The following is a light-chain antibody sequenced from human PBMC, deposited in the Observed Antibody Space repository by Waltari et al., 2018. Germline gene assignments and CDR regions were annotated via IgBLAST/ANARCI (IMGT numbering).Light chain of an antibody. CDR1: QSVLYSSNNKNY. Sequence: DIVMTQSPDSLAVSLGERATINRTSSQSVLYSSNNKNYLAWYQQNPGQPPKLLIYWASTRESGVPDRFSGSGSGTDFTLTISSLQAEDVAVYYCQQYFTTFTVTFGGGTKVEIK. CDR3: QQYFTTFTVT. CDR2: WAS. V-gene: IGKV4-1*01. J-gene: IGKJ4*01.